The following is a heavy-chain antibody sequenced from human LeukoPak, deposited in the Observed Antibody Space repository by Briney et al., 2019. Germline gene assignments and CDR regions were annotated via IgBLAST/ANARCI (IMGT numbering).Heavy chain of an antibody. CDR3: AGVGWIGVAVAGEYFQH. Sequence: GGSLRLSCAASGFTVSSNYMSWVRQAPGKGLEWVSVIYSGGSTYYADSVKGRFTISRDNSKNTLYLQMNSLRAEDTAVYYCAGVGWIGVAVAGEYFQHWGQGTLVTVSS. J-gene: IGHJ1*01. V-gene: IGHV3-53*01. CDR1: GFTVSSNY. CDR2: IYSGGST. D-gene: IGHD6-19*01.